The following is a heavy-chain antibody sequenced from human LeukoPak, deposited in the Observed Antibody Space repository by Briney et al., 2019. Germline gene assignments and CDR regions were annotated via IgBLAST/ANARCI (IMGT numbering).Heavy chain of an antibody. CDR1: GFTFSSYA. CDR3: AKDHGTAAAGLLDY. V-gene: IGHV3-23*01. J-gene: IGHJ4*02. D-gene: IGHD6-13*01. Sequence: GGSLRLSCAASGFTFSSYAMSWVRQAPGKGLEWVSGISGSGGSTYYADSVKGRSTISRDNSKNTLYLQMNSLRAEDTAVYYCAKDHGTAAAGLLDYWGQGTLVTVSS. CDR2: ISGSGGST.